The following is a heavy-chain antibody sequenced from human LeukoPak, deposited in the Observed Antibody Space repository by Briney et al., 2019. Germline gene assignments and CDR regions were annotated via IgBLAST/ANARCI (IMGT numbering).Heavy chain of an antibody. D-gene: IGHD5-24*01. V-gene: IGHV1-24*01. CDR2: FDPEDGET. CDR1: GYTLTELS. J-gene: IGHJ6*03. CDR3: ATTLDGYNRYYYYYYMDV. Sequence: VASVKVSCKVSGYTLTELSMHWVRQAPGKGLEWTGGFDPEDGETIYAQKFQGRVTMTEDTSTDTAYMELSSLRSEDTAVYYCATTLDGYNRYYYYYYMDVWGKGTTVTVSS.